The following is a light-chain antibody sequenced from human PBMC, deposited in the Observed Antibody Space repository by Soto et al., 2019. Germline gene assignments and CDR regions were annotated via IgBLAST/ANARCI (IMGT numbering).Light chain of an antibody. CDR2: KAS. V-gene: IGKV1-5*03. J-gene: IGKJ2*01. Sequence: DIQMTQSPSTLSASVGDRVTITCRASQSISSWLAWYQQKPGKAPKLLIYKASSLESGVPSRFSGSGSGTEFTLTISSLQPDDFETSYCQQYNSYSRYTFGQGTKLEIK. CDR1: QSISSW. CDR3: QQYNSYSRYT.